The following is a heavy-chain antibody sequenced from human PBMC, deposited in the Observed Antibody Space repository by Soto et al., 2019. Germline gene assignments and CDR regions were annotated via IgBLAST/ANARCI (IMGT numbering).Heavy chain of an antibody. CDR1: GYTFTSYA. CDR3: VAVDYGDY. J-gene: IGHJ4*02. D-gene: IGHD6-19*01. Sequence: QVQLVQSGAEVKKPGASVKVSCKTSGYTFTSYAVHWARQAPGQRLEWMGWINADNGNTEYSQKFQGRVTFTRDTSASTAHMELSSLRSEDTAVYYCVAVDYGDYWGQGTLVTVSS. V-gene: IGHV1-3*01. CDR2: INADNGNT.